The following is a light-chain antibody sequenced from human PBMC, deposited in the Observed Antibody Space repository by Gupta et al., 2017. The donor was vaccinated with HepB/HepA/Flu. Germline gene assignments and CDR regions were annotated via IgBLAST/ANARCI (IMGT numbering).Light chain of an antibody. V-gene: IGKV4-1*01. CDR3: QQYDNTPLT. CDR1: QNLLYSSNNKNY. Sequence: DIVMTQSPDSLAVSLGERATINCKSSQNLLYSSNNKNYLAWYQQKPSQPPKLLISWASARESGVPDRFSGSGSGTDFTLTISSLQAEDVAIYYCQQYDNTPLTFGGGTKVGIK. CDR2: WAS. J-gene: IGKJ4*01.